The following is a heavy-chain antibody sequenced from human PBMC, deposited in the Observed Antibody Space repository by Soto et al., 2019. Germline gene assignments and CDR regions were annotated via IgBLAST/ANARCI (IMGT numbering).Heavy chain of an antibody. Sequence: QVQLQESGPGLVKPSETLSLTCTVSGGSISSYYWSWIRQPPGKGLEWIGYIYYSGSTNYNPSLKSRVTISVDTSKNQFSLKLSSVTAADTAVYYCARVFTARTIYRYYYYYMDVWGKGTTVTVSS. V-gene: IGHV4-59*01. CDR2: IYYSGST. CDR3: ARVFTARTIYRYYYYYMDV. CDR1: GGSISSYY. D-gene: IGHD1-1*01. J-gene: IGHJ6*03.